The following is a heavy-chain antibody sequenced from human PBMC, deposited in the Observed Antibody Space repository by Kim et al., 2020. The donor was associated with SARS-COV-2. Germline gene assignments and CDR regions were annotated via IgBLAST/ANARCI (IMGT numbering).Heavy chain of an antibody. CDR3: AREVSPLRGSYDSFDY. CDR1: GGSVSSGSYY. J-gene: IGHJ4*02. V-gene: IGHV4-61*01. D-gene: IGHD1-26*01. Sequence: SETLSLTCTVSGGSVSSGSYYWSWIRQPPGKGLEWIGYIYYSGSTNYNPSLKSRVTISVDTSKNQFSLKLSSVTAADTAVYYCAREVSPLRGSYDSFDYWGQGTLVTVSS. CDR2: IYYSGST.